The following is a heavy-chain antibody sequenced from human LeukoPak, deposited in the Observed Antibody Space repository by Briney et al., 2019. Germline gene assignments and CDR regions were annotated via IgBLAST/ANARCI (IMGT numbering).Heavy chain of an antibody. CDR2: IKQDGSEK. J-gene: IGHJ3*02. V-gene: IGHV3-7*01. CDR1: GFTFSSYW. D-gene: IGHD6-13*01. CDR3: AREGGIIAAAGYAAFDI. Sequence: PGGSLRLSCAASGFTFSSYWMSWVRQAPGKGLEWVANIKQDGSEKYYVDSVKGRFTISRDNAKNSLYLQMNSLRAEDTAVYYCAREGGIIAAAGYAAFDIWGQGTMVTVSS.